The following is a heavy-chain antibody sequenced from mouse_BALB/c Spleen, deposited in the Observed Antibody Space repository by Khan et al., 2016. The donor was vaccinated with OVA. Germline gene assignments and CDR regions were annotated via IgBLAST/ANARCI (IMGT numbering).Heavy chain of an antibody. Sequence: EVQLQQSGAELVKAGASVKMSCKASGYTFTSYWMHWVKQRLEQGLEWIGRIDPPNGNTKYDPKFQGKATITADTSSNTAYLQLSSLTSEDTAVDYCARMARKWGQGTTRTVSS. V-gene: IGHV14-3*02. J-gene: IGHJ2*01. CDR1: GYTFTSYW. CDR3: ARMARK. CDR2: IDPPNGNT.